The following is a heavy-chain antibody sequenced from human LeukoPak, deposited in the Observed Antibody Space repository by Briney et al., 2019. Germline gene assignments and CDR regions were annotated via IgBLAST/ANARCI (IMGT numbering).Heavy chain of an antibody. CDR2: INHSGST. CDR3: ARDYCSSISCPFDY. Sequence: SETLSLTCAVYGGSFSGYYWSWIRQPPGKGLEWIGEINHSGSTNYNPSLKSRVTISVDTSKNQFSLKLSSVTAADTAVYYCARDYCSSISCPFDYWGQGTLVTVSS. V-gene: IGHV4-34*01. J-gene: IGHJ4*02. D-gene: IGHD2-2*01. CDR1: GGSFSGYY.